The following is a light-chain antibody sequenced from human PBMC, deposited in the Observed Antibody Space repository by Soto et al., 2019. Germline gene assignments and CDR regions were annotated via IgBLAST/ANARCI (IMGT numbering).Light chain of an antibody. Sequence: QSALTQPASVSGSPGQSITISCTGSSSDVGRYNYVSWYQHHPGKAPKLIIYEVSNRPSGVSNRFSGSKSANTASLTISGLQAEDEADYYCSSYTATSTLYVFGTGTKVTVL. CDR1: SSDVGRYNY. V-gene: IGLV2-14*01. J-gene: IGLJ1*01. CDR2: EVS. CDR3: SSYTATSTLYV.